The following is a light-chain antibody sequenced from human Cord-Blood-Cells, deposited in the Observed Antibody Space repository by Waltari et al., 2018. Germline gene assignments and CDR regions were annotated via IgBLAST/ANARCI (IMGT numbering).Light chain of an antibody. CDR2: GAS. J-gene: IGKJ2*03. Sequence: EIVMTQSPATLSVSTGERATLSCRASQSVSSNLAWYQQKPGQAPRLLIYGASTRATGIPARFSGSGSGTECTLTISSLQSEDFAVYYCQQYNNWPYSFGQGTKLEIK. V-gene: IGKV3-15*01. CDR1: QSVSSN. CDR3: QQYNNWPYS.